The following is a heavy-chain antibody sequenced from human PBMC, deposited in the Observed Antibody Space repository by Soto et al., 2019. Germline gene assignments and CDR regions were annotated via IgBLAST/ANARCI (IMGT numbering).Heavy chain of an antibody. CDR1: GYIFTAYG. V-gene: IGHV1-18*01. CDR3: ARELNTESSAYYSFAF. CDR2: VSTNGDRT. J-gene: IGHJ4*02. D-gene: IGHD3-22*01. Sequence: GASVKVSCKTSGYIFTAYGLAWLRQAPGQRPEWMGWVSTNGDRTNYAQKFQGRVTMTTDRSTTTTSMELRSLRPDDTAVYYCARELNTESSAYYSFAFWGQGTLVTVSS.